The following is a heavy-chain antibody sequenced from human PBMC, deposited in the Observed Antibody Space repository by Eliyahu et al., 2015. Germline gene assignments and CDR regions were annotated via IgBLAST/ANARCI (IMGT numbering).Heavy chain of an antibody. Sequence: EVQLLESGGGLVQPGGSLXLXCXASGFPFRNFAMSWVRQAPGKGLARVXVITGSGGSTYYADSVEGRFTVSRDNSKNTLYLQMNSLRADDTAVYYCAKETPYYDSSGYDYWGQGTLVTVSS. V-gene: IGHV3-23*01. CDR1: GFPFRNFA. D-gene: IGHD3-22*01. CDR2: ITGSGGST. J-gene: IGHJ4*02. CDR3: AKETPYYDSSGYDY.